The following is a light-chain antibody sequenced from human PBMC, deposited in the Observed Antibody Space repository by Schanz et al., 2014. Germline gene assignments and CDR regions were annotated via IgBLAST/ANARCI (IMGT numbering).Light chain of an antibody. Sequence: DLQMTQSPSTLSASVGDRVTITCRASQSISTYLAWYQQKPGKAPNLLIYQASTLQTGVPSRFSGSGSGTEFTLTITSLQPDDFATYYCQQYNSYSQTFGQGTRLQIK. J-gene: IGKJ2*01. V-gene: IGKV1-5*03. CDR3: QQYNSYSQT. CDR1: QSISTY. CDR2: QAS.